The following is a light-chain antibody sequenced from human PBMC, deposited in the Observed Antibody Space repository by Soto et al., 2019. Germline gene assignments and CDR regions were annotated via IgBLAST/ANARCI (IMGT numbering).Light chain of an antibody. CDR2: EVS. CDR3: SSFKSSSTQV. V-gene: IGLV2-14*01. CDR1: SSDVGGYNY. Sequence: QSALTQPASVSGSPGQSITISCTGTSSDVGGYNYVSWYQQYQGRAPKLMIYEVSNRPSGVSNRFSGSTSGNTTSLTISGLQAEDEADYYRSSFKSSSTQVLGGGTKVTVL. J-gene: IGLJ3*02.